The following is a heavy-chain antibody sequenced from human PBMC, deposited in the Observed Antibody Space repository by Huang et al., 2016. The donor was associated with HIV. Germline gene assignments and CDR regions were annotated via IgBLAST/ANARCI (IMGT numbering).Heavy chain of an antibody. CDR1: GFTFSSYG. Sequence: QILLIESGGGVVQPGRSLRLSCAASGFTFSSYGMDWVRQAPGKGVEWVAVISDDEDNKYYADAVRGRFTISRDNSKNTLYLQMNSLRIEDTAVYYCARGPIRFLAWLLNFDYWGQGALVTVSS. D-gene: IGHD3-3*01. J-gene: IGHJ4*02. CDR3: ARGPIRFLAWLLNFDY. CDR2: ISDDEDNK. V-gene: IGHV3-30*03.